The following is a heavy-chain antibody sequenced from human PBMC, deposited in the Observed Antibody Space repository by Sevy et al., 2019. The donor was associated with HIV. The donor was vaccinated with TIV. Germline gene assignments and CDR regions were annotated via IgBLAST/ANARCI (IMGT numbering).Heavy chain of an antibody. D-gene: IGHD2-2*01. V-gene: IGHV4-59*13. Sequence: SETLSLTCTVSGGSISSYYWSWIRQPPGKGLEWIGYIYYSGSTNYNPSLKSRVTISVDTSKNQFSLKLSSVTAADTAVYYCARDLSPRSTRHYYGMDVWGQGTTVTVSS. CDR3: ARDLSPRSTRHYYGMDV. J-gene: IGHJ6*02. CDR2: IYYSGST. CDR1: GGSISSYY.